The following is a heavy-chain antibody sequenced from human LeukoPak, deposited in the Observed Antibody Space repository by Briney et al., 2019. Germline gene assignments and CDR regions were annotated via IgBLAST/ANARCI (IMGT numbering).Heavy chain of an antibody. Sequence: SETLSLTCALSGGSTSIYYWSWIRQPPGEGLGWSGYIYYSGSTNYNPSLTSRVTISVDTSKNQFSLKLSSVTAADTAVYYCAREGYYDSSGYYRKDDAFDIWGQGTMVTVSS. CDR1: GGSTSIYY. V-gene: IGHV4-59*01. CDR2: IYYSGST. D-gene: IGHD3-22*01. J-gene: IGHJ3*02. CDR3: AREGYYDSSGYYRKDDAFDI.